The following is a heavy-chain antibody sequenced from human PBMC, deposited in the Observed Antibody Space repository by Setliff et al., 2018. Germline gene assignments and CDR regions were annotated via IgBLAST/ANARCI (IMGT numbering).Heavy chain of an antibody. J-gene: IGHJ4*02. CDR2: IKHTGST. V-gene: IGHV4-34*01. Sequence: SETLSLTCGASGGTFSDYYWTWIRQPPGKGLEWIGEIKHTGSTNYNPSLKSRVTISVDTSKNQFSLKLSSVTAADTAVYYCARLPNYVWGSPVDYWGQGTLVTVSS. CDR1: GGTFSDYY. D-gene: IGHD3-16*01. CDR3: ARLPNYVWGSPVDY.